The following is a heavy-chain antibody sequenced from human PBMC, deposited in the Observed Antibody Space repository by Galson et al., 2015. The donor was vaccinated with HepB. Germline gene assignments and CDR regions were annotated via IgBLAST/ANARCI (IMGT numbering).Heavy chain of an antibody. CDR2: ISNDGSEE. CDR1: GFTFSSYP. D-gene: IGHD3-16*01. V-gene: IGHV3-30*04. J-gene: IGHJ4*02. Sequence: SLRLSCAASGFTFSSYPMYWVRQSPGKGLEWVAVISNDGSEEYYADSVKGRFTISRDDSQNTLFLHMDRLRSEVTAVYFCARGLLTAYLDYWGQGTLVTVSS. CDR3: ARGLLTAYLDY.